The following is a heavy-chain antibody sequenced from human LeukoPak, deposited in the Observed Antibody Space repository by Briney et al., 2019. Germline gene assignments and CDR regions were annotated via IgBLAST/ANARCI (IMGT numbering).Heavy chain of an antibody. D-gene: IGHD3-16*01. CDR3: ARDWAWGGFDH. V-gene: IGHV3-74*01. CDR2: IRTDGGTT. CDR1: GFSFSSYW. Sequence: GGSLRLSCAGSGFSFSSYWMHWVRQAPGKGLVWVSRIRTDGGTTYADSVKGRFTVSRDNAKNTLCLQMNSLRVDDTAIYYCARDWAWGGFDHWGQGALVTVSP. J-gene: IGHJ4*02.